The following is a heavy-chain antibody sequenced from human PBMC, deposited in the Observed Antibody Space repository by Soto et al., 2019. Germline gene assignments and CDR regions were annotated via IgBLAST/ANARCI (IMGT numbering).Heavy chain of an antibody. Sequence: EVYLVESGGGLVQAGGSLRLSCAASGFDFSSYWMSWVRQAPGKGPEGVGKINQAETHISYMDSVKGRFTISRDNAKNSLYLEMDRLRVEDTAVYYCLEAGSGRHGVFLASGGQGNPVTVSS. CDR2: INQAETHI. J-gene: IGHJ4*02. D-gene: IGHD5-12*01. CDR1: GFDFSSYW. V-gene: IGHV3-7*01. CDR3: LEAGSGRHGVFLAS.